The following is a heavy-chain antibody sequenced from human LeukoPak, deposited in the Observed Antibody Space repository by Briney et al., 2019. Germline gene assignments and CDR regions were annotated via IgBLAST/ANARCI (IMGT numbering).Heavy chain of an antibody. CDR1: GFTFSSYA. Sequence: PGGSLRLSCAASGFTFSSYAVSWVRQAPGEGLEWVSAISGSGGSTFYADSVKGRFTISRDNSKNTLYLQMNSLTAEDTAVYYCAKYDCSGGSCYDEVDYWGQGTLVTVSS. J-gene: IGHJ4*02. CDR2: ISGSGGST. CDR3: AKYDCSGGSCYDEVDY. D-gene: IGHD2-15*01. V-gene: IGHV3-23*01.